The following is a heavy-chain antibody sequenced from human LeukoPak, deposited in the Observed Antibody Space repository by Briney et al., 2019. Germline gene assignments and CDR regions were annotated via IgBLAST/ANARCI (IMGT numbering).Heavy chain of an antibody. V-gene: IGHV3-33*06. CDR1: GFTLSSYG. J-gene: IGHJ3*02. CDR3: AKDLTRIQLWTKNAFDI. D-gene: IGHD5-18*01. CDR2: IWYDGSNK. Sequence: GGSLRLSCAASGFTLSSYGMHWVRQAPGKGLEWVAVIWYDGSNKYYADSVKGRFTISRDNSKNTLYLQMYSLRAEDTAVYYCAKDLTRIQLWTKNAFDIWGQGTMVTVSS.